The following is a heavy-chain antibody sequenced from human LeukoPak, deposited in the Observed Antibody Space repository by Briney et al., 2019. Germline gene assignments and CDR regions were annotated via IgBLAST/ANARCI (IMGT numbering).Heavy chain of an antibody. CDR1: GFTVSSSY. D-gene: IGHD2-2*01. J-gene: IGHJ4*02. CDR2: IYSGGGT. Sequence: GGSLRLSCAVSGFTVSSSYMSWVRQAPGKGLEWVSIIYSGGGTYYADSVKGRLTISRDNSKNTLYLQMNSLRAEDTAVYYCARDSRSVVVPAAIRANFDYWGQGTLGTVSS. V-gene: IGHV3-66*01. CDR3: ARDSRSVVVPAAIRANFDY.